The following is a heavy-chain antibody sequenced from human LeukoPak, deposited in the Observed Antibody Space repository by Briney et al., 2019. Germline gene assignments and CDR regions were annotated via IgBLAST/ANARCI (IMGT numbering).Heavy chain of an antibody. CDR2: INPNSGGT. CDR3: ARDGVTTVTQY. V-gene: IGHV1-2*02. D-gene: IGHD4-17*01. Sequence: ASVKVSCKASGYTFTGYYMHWVRQAPGQGLEWMGWINPNSGGTYYAQKFQGRVTMTRDTSISTAYMELSRLRSDDTAVYYCARDGVTTVTQYWGQGTLVTVSS. CDR1: GYTFTGYY. J-gene: IGHJ4*02.